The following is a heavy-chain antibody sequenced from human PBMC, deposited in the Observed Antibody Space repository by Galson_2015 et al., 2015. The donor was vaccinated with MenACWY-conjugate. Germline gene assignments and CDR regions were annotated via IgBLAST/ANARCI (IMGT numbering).Heavy chain of an antibody. CDR3: ARVPGYSYGYYDW. V-gene: IGHV3-48*02. CDR1: GFTFSTYS. Sequence: SLRLSCAASGFTFSTYSMNWVRQAPGKGLERGSYISSSSSTIYYADSVKGRFTISRDNAKNSLYLQMNTLRDEDTAVYYCARVPGYSYGYYDWWGQGTLVTVSS. D-gene: IGHD5-18*01. CDR2: ISSSSSTI. J-gene: IGHJ4*02.